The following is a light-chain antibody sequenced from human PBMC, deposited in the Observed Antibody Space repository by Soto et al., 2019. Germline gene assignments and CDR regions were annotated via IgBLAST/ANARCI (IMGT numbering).Light chain of an antibody. J-gene: IGKJ2*01. CDR1: QGVSSN. CDR2: GAS. Sequence: EIVMTQSPATLSVSPGERATLSCRASQGVSSNFAWYQQKPGQAPRLLIYGASTRATGIPARFSGSGSGTEFTLTISSLQSEDFAVYHCQQYNNWPQTFGQGTKLEIK. V-gene: IGKV3D-15*01. CDR3: QQYNNWPQT.